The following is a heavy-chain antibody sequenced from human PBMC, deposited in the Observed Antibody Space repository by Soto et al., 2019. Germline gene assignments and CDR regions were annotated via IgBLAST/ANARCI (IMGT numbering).Heavy chain of an antibody. CDR1: GGSISSSSYY. Sequence: PSETLSLTCTVSGGSISSSSYYWGWIRQPPGKGLEWIGSIYYSGSTYYNPSLKSRVTISVDTSKNQFSLKLSSVTAADTAVYYCARDAARYYYCSGTNWFDPWGQGTLVTVSS. CDR2: IYYSGST. J-gene: IGHJ5*02. CDR3: ARDAARYYYCSGTNWFDP. D-gene: IGHD3-10*01. V-gene: IGHV4-39*02.